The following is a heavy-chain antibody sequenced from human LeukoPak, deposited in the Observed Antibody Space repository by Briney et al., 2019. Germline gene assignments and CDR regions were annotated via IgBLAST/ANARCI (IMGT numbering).Heavy chain of an antibody. CDR1: GFTFSSYA. J-gene: IGHJ4*02. CDR2: ISGSGGSS. CDR3: AKAATNYNILTGYYHFDY. D-gene: IGHD3-9*01. V-gene: IGHV3-23*01. Sequence: GGSLRLSCAASGFTFSSYAMSWVRQAPGKGLEWVSAISGSGGSSYYADSVKGRFTIFRDISKNTLYLQMNSLRADDTAVYYCAKAATNYNILTGYYHFDYWGQGTLVTVSS.